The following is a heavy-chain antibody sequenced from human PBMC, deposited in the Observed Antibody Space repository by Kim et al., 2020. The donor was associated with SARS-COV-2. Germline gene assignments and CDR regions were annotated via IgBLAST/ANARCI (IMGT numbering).Heavy chain of an antibody. CDR3: ARVGYSSGWYLDYVDY. J-gene: IGHJ4*02. D-gene: IGHD6-19*01. Sequence: FQGRVTITRDTSASTAYMELSSLRSEDTAVYYCARVGYSSGWYLDYVDYWGQGTLVTVSS. V-gene: IGHV1-3*01.